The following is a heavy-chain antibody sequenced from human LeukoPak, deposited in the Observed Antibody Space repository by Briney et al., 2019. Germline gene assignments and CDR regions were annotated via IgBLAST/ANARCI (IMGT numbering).Heavy chain of an antibody. CDR1: GGSISSSSYY. J-gene: IGHJ4*02. Sequence: PSETLSLTCTVSGGSISSSSYYWGWIRQPPGMGLEWIGCIYYSGSTNYNPSLKSRVTISVDTSKDQFSLKLSSVTAADTAVYYCARSRKYFDNVGVYADYWGQGTLVTVSS. V-gene: IGHV4-61*05. CDR3: ARSRKYFDNVGVYADY. CDR2: IYYSGST. D-gene: IGHD3-9*01.